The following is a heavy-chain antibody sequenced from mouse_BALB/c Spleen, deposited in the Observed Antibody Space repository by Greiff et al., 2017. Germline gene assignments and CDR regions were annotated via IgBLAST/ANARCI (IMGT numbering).Heavy chain of an antibody. D-gene: IGHD4-1*01. CDR1: GYTFTDYW. J-gene: IGHJ3*01. V-gene: IGHV1-69*01. Sequence: QVHVKQPGAELVMPGASVKMSCKASGYTFTDYWMHWVKQRPGQGLEWIGAIDTSDSYTSYNQKFKGKATLTVDESSSTAYMQLSSLTSEDSAVYYCARWDYPEAWFAYWGQGTLVTVSA. CDR2: IDTSDSYT. CDR3: ARWDYPEAWFAY.